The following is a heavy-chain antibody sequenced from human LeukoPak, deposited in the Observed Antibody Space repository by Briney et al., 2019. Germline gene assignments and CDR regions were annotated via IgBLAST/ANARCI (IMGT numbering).Heavy chain of an antibody. CDR1: GGSFSGYY. V-gene: IGHV4-34*01. D-gene: IGHD6-19*01. CDR3: ARGPRIAVAGTGGWFDP. CDR2: INHSGST. J-gene: IGHJ5*02. Sequence: SETLSLTCAVYGGSFSGYYWSWIRQPPGKALEWIREINHSGSTNYNPSLKSRVTISVDTSKNQFSVKRSSVTAADTAVYYCARGPRIAVAGTGGWFDPWGQGTLVTVSS.